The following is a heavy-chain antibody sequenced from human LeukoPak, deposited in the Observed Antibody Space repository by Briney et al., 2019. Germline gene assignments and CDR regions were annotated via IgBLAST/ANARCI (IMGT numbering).Heavy chain of an antibody. D-gene: IGHD6-13*01. CDR1: GYTFTSYY. J-gene: IGHJ4*02. CDR2: INPSGGST. V-gene: IGHV1-46*01. Sequence: ASVKVSCKASGYTFTSYYMHWVRQAPGQGLEWRGTINPSGGSTSYAQKFQGRVTMTRDMSTSTVYMELSSLRSEDTAVYYCAIVGYSSSYPFDYWGQGTLVTVSS. CDR3: AIVGYSSSYPFDY.